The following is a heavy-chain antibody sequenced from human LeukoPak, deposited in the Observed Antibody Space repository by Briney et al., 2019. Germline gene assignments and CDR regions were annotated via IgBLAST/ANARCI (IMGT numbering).Heavy chain of an antibody. J-gene: IGHJ6*02. CDR2: ISANTGNT. CDR3: ARSSSGYNYRYNYGMDV. Sequence: ASVTVSCKASGYTFTNYGLFWVRQAPGQGFEGMGWISANTGNTKALQSFKGRVTMTTDTATSTAYMELRSLTPVDTAVYYCARSSSGYNYRYNYGMDVWGQGTTVIVSS. CDR1: GYTFTNYG. D-gene: IGHD5-12*01. V-gene: IGHV1-18*01.